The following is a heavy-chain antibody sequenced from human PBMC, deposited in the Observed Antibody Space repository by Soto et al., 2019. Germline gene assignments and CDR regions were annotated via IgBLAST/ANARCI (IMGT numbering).Heavy chain of an antibody. CDR3: ARSFYYGSGSYGEIDP. CDR1: GFTFSGYW. D-gene: IGHD3-10*01. J-gene: IGHJ5*02. CDR2: IKQDGSEK. Sequence: GGSLRLSCAASGFTFSGYWMSWVRQAPGKGLEWVANIKQDGSEKYYVDSVKGRFTISRDNAKNSLYLQMNSLRAEDTAVYYCARSFYYGSGSYGEIDPCGQGTLVTV. V-gene: IGHV3-7*01.